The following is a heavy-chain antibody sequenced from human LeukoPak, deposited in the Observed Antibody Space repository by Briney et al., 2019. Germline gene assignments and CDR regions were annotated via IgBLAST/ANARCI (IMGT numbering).Heavy chain of an antibody. Sequence: ASVKVSCKVSGYTLTELSMHWVRQAPGKGLEWMGGFDPEDGETIYAQKFQGRVTMTEDTSTDTAYMELSSLRSEDTAVYYCARGINSSGWYRYWGQGTLVTVSS. CDR1: GYTLTELS. CDR2: FDPEDGET. J-gene: IGHJ4*02. D-gene: IGHD6-19*01. V-gene: IGHV1-24*01. CDR3: ARGINSSGWYRY.